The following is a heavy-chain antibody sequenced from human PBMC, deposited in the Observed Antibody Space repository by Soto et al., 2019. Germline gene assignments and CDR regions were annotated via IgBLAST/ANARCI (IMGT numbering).Heavy chain of an antibody. Sequence: SETLSLTCTVSGGSISSYYWSWIRQPPGKGLEWIGYIYYSGSTNYNPSLKSRVTISVDTSKNQFSLKLSSVTAADTAVYYCARGNPGLAHSSWDNNWFDPWGQGTLVTVSS. J-gene: IGHJ5*02. D-gene: IGHD6-13*01. CDR2: IYYSGST. V-gene: IGHV4-59*01. CDR3: ARGNPGLAHSSWDNNWFDP. CDR1: GGSISSYY.